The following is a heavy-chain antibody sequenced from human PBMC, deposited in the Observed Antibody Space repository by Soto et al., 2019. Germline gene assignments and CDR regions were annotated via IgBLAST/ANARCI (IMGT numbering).Heavy chain of an antibody. CDR2: IYYSGST. CDR1: GGSISSYY. D-gene: IGHD5-12*01. Sequence: SETLSLTCTVSGGSISSYYWSWIRQPPGKGLEWIGYIYYSGSTNYNPSLKSRVTISVDTSKNQFSLKLSSVTAADTAVYYCASGYSGYDYTPNYYFDYWGQGTLVTVSS. CDR3: ASGYSGYDYTPNYYFDY. J-gene: IGHJ4*02. V-gene: IGHV4-59*01.